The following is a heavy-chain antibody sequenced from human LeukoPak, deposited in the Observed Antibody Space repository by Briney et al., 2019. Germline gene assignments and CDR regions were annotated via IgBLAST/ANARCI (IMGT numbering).Heavy chain of an antibody. J-gene: IGHJ4*02. D-gene: IGHD3-22*01. CDR2: IYTSGST. V-gene: IGHV4-61*02. CDR3: AAHRRWLHKYYFDY. Sequence: KASQTLSLTCTVSGGSISSGSYYWSWIRQPAGKGLEWIGRIYTSGSTNYNPSLKSRVTISVDTSKNQFSLKLSSVTAADTAVYYCAAHRRWLHKYYFDYWGQGTLVTVSS. CDR1: GGSISSGSYY.